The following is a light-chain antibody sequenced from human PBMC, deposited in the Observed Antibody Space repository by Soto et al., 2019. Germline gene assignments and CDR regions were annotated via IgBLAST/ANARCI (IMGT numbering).Light chain of an antibody. CDR3: HQRKSWPRT. CDR2: DAS. J-gene: IGKJ1*01. CDR1: QSVLTN. V-gene: IGKV3-11*01. Sequence: EIVMTQSPVSLSVSPGERVTLSCRASQSVLTNLAWYQQKPGQAPRLLIYDASTRAIGIPARFSGSGSGTDFTLTISSLEPEDFAVYYCHQRKSWPRTFGQGTKV.